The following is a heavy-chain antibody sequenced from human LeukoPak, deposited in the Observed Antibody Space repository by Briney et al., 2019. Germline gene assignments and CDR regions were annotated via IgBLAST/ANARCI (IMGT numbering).Heavy chain of an antibody. D-gene: IGHD6-6*01. CDR1: GCTFSSYA. V-gene: IGHV1-69*04. CDR3: ARVSSRSSLD. CDR2: IIPILGIA. Sequence: SSVKVSCKASGCTFSSYAISWVRQAPGQGLEWMGRIIPILGIANYAQKFQGRGTITADKSTSTAYMELSSLRSDDTAVYCCARVSSRSSLDWGQGTLATVSS. J-gene: IGHJ4*02.